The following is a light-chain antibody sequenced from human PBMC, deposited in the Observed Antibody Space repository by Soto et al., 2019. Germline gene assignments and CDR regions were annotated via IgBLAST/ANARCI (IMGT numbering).Light chain of an antibody. V-gene: IGLV2-14*01. J-gene: IGLJ1*01. CDR2: EVI. Sequence: QSVLTQPASVSGSPGQSITISCTGTSSDVGAYNSVSWYQHHPGKAPKLIIYEVINWPSGVFNRFSAYKSGNTASLIISGLQAEDEADYYCSSYTDSSTYVFGTGTKVTVL. CDR3: SSYTDSSTYV. CDR1: SSDVGAYNS.